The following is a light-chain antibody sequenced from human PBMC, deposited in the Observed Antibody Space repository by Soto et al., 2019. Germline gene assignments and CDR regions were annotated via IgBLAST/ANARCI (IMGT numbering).Light chain of an antibody. V-gene: IGLV1-44*01. CDR1: SSNIGSNT. J-gene: IGLJ3*02. CDR3: AAWDGSLNGWV. Sequence: QSVLTQPPSASGTPGQRVSISCSGGSSNIGSNTVNWYQQLPGTAPKLLIYKNDQRPSGVPDRFSGSKSGTSASLAISGLQSEEEAHYYCAAWDGSLNGWVFGGGTKVTVL. CDR2: KND.